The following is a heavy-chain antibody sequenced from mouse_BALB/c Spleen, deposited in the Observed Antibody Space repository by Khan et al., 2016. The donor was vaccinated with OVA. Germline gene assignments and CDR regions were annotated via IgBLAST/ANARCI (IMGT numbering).Heavy chain of an antibody. V-gene: IGHV5-6*01. CDR3: ASHVTGSFAY. J-gene: IGHJ3*01. CDR2: ISSGADYT. Sequence: DVQLVESGGDLVKPGGSLKLSCAASGFTFSAYSMSWVRQTPDKRLEWVATISSGADYTYYPDGVKGRFTISRDNAKNTLYLQMSSLKAEDTAMYYCASHVTGSFAYWGQGTLVTVSA. D-gene: IGHD4-1*01. CDR1: GFTFSAYS.